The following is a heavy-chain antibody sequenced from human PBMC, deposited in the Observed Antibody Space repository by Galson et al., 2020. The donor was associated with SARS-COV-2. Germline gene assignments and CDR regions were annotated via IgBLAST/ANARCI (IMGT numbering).Heavy chain of an antibody. CDR2: ISPSGGT. D-gene: IGHD4-17*01. J-gene: IGHJ3*02. CDR1: GTSLSSGSSS. Sequence: NPSETLSINCAVSGTSLSSGSSSWNWIRQPPGKGLAWLGYISPSGGTYYNPSLKRRVTISGDRSKNQFSLRLSSVTAADTAVYYCARLHYGEYAPEAFDIWGPGTRVTVAS. V-gene: IGHV4-30-2*01. CDR3: ARLHYGEYAPEAFDI.